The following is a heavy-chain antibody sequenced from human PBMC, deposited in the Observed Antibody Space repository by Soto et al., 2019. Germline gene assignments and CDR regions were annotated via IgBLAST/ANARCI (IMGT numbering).Heavy chain of an antibody. CDR3: ARVDGTAMAYYFDY. J-gene: IGHJ4*02. D-gene: IGHD5-18*01. V-gene: IGHV4-59*01. Sequence: PSETLSLTCTVSGGSISSYYWSWIRQPPGKGLEWIGYIYYSGSTNYNPSLKSRVTISVDTSKNQFSLKLSSVTAADTAAYYCARVDGTAMAYYFDYWGQGTLVTVSS. CDR1: GGSISSYY. CDR2: IYYSGST.